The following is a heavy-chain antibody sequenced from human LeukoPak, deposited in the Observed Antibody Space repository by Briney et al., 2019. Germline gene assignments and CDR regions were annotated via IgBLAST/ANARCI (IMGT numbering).Heavy chain of an antibody. CDR3: AEYRGGGGDWIDY. CDR2: INHSGST. V-gene: IGHV4-34*01. Sequence: PSETLSLTCAVYGGSFSGYYWSWIRQPPGKGLEWIGEINHSGSTNYNPSLKSRVTISVDTSKNHFSLKLSSVTAADTAVYYCAEYRGGGGDWIDYWGQGTLVTVSS. J-gene: IGHJ4*02. D-gene: IGHD2-21*02. CDR1: GGSFSGYY.